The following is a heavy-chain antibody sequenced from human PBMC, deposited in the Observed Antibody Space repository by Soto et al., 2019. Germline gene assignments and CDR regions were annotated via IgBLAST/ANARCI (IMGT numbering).Heavy chain of an antibody. Sequence: QVLLQQWGAGLLKPSETLSLTCAVSGGSFSAYSWTWIRQPPGKGLEWIGEINHSGSTNYNPSLKSRVTISVDTSKNHLSLKLSSVTAADTAVYFCARPPFEFAFGIWGQGTMVTVSS. CDR2: INHSGST. V-gene: IGHV4-34*01. D-gene: IGHD3-10*01. CDR3: ARPPFEFAFGI. CDR1: GGSFSAYS. J-gene: IGHJ3*02.